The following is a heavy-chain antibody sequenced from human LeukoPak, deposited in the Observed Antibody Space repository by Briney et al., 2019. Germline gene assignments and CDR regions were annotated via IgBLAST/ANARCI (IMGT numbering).Heavy chain of an antibody. D-gene: IGHD5-24*01. CDR3: ARERETRDGLGY. CDR2: MNPNSGNT. J-gene: IGHJ4*02. V-gene: IGHV1-8*01. Sequence: ASVKVSCKASGYTFTSYDINWVRQATGQGLEWMGWMNPNSGNTGYAQKFQGRVTMTRNTSISTAYMELSSLRSEDTAVYYCARERETRDGLGYWGQGTLVTVSS. CDR1: GYTFTSYD.